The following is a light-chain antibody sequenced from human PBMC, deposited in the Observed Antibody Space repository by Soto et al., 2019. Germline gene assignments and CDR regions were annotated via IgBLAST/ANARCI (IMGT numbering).Light chain of an antibody. Sequence: NFMLTQPHSVSESPGKTVTISCTRSSGSIASNYVQWYQQRPGSSPTTVIYQDNRRPSGVPDRFSGSIDSSSNSASLSISGLKTEDEADYYCQSYDDNNWMFGGGTKVTVL. CDR1: SGSIASNY. J-gene: IGLJ3*02. V-gene: IGLV6-57*01. CDR3: QSYDDNNWM. CDR2: QDN.